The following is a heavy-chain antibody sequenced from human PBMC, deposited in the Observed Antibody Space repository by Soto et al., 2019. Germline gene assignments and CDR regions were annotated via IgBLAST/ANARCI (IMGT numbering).Heavy chain of an antibody. Sequence: GGSLRLSCAASGFTFTRYSMNWVRQAPGKGLEWVSSISSTTNYIYYGDSMKGRFTISRDNAKNSPYLEMNSLRAEDTAVYYCARESXXXXXNFDYWGPGTLVXXSX. CDR3: ARESXXXXXNFDY. CDR1: GFTFTRYS. CDR2: ISSTTNYI. J-gene: IGHJ4*02. V-gene: IGHV3-21*06.